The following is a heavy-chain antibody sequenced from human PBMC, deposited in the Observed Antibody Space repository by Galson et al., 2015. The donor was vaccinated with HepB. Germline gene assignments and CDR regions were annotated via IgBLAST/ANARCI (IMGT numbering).Heavy chain of an antibody. CDR1: GFTFSSYS. D-gene: IGHD3-3*01. J-gene: IGHJ6*03. CDR3: ARGEPSYYDFWSGYYQSYYYYYMDV. V-gene: IGHV3-48*01. CDR2: ISSSSSSTI. Sequence: SLRLSCAASGFTFSSYSMNWVRQAPGKGLEWVSYISSSSSSTIYYADSVKGRFTISRDNAKNSLYLQMNSLRAEDTAVYYCARGEPSYYDFWSGYYQSYYYYYMDVWGKGTTVTVSS.